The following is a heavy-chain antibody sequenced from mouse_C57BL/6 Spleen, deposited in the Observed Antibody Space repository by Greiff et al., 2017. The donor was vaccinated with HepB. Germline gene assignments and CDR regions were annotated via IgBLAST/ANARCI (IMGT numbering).Heavy chain of an antibody. D-gene: IGHD1-1*01. CDR2: IDPETGGT. Sequence: VQLQQSGAELVRPGASVTLSCKASGYTFTDYEMHWVKQTPVHGLEWIGAIDPETGGTAYNQKFKGKAILTADKSSSTAYMELRSLTSEDSAVYYCTRDGMNYAMDYWGQGTSVTVSS. J-gene: IGHJ4*01. CDR1: GYTFTDYE. V-gene: IGHV1-15*01. CDR3: TRDGMNYAMDY.